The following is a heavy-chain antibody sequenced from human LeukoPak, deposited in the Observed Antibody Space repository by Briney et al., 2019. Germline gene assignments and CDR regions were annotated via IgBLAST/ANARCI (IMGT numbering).Heavy chain of an antibody. V-gene: IGHV1-18*01. Sequence: AVKVSCKPSGYTFTSYGLSWVRQAAGQGLEGMGWISAYNGNTNYARKLQGRVTITTDTSTSTAYMELRSLRSDDTAVYYCARDRPYSGSYNEYFQHWGQGTLVTVSS. CDR1: GYTFTSYG. J-gene: IGHJ1*01. D-gene: IGHD1-26*01. CDR2: ISAYNGNT. CDR3: ARDRPYSGSYNEYFQH.